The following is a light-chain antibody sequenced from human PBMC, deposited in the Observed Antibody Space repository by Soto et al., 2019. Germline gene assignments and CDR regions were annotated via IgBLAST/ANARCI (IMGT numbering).Light chain of an antibody. Sequence: GDRVTITCRASQSISSYLAWYQQKPGKAPKLLIYAASTLQSGVPSRFSGSGSGTDFTLTISCLQSEDFATYYCQQYYSYPRTFGQGTKVDIK. J-gene: IGKJ1*01. V-gene: IGKV1-8*01. CDR3: QQYYSYPRT. CDR2: AAS. CDR1: QSISSY.